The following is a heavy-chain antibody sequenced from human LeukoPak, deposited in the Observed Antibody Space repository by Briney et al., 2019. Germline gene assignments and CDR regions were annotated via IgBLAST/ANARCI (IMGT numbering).Heavy chain of an antibody. Sequence: SETLSLTCAVYGGSFSNYYWSWIRQPPGKRLEWIGEINDSGRINYNPSLMSRVTVSVDTSKNQFSLRLTSVTATDTAVYYCARRWNYGRNYYIDVWGNGATVSVSS. V-gene: IGHV4-34*01. D-gene: IGHD1-7*01. CDR1: GGSFSNYY. CDR2: INDSGRI. J-gene: IGHJ6*03. CDR3: ARRWNYGRNYYIDV.